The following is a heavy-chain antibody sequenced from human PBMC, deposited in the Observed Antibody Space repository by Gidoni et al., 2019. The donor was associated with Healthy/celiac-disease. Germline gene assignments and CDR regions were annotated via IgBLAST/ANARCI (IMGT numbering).Heavy chain of an antibody. CDR3: ASGRLSTISLDY. V-gene: IGHV3-11*01. CDR1: GFTFSDYY. D-gene: IGHD3-16*01. J-gene: IGHJ4*02. Sequence: QVQLVASGGGLVKPGGSLRVSCVASGFTFSDYYVNWIRQAPGKGLGLVSYIRGSGTTIYYADSVRGRFTVSRDNAKKTVYLQMKSLRAEDTAVYYCASGRLSTISLDYWGQGTLVTVSS. CDR2: IRGSGTTI.